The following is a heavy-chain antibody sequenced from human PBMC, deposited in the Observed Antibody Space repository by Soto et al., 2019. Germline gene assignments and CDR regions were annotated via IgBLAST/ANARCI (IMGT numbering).Heavy chain of an antibody. V-gene: IGHV4-34*01. CDR1: GGSFSGYY. CDR2: INHSGST. CDR3: ARAAPRYCSGGSCYPGRDY. J-gene: IGHJ4*02. Sequence: QVQLQQWGAGLLKPSETLSLTCAVYGGSFSGYYWSWIRQPPGKGLEWMGEINHSGSTNYNPSLKSRVTVSVDTSKNQFSLKLSSVTAADTAVYYCARAAPRYCSGGSCYPGRDYWGQGTLVTVSS. D-gene: IGHD2-15*01.